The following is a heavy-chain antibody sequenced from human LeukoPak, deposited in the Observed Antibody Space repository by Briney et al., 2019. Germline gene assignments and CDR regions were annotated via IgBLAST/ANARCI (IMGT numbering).Heavy chain of an antibody. CDR2: ISDTGAST. Sequence: GGSLRLSCAASGFTFSRYGMTWVRQAPGKGLEWVSTISDTGASTYYAGSVKDRFTISRDNSKNTLYLQMSGLRAEDTAIYYCATGAYFEYWGQGALVTVSS. V-gene: IGHV3-23*01. CDR3: ATGAYFEY. CDR1: GFTFSRYG. J-gene: IGHJ4*02.